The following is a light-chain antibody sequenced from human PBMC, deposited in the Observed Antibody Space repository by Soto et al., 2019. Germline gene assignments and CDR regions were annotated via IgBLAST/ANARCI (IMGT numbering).Light chain of an antibody. CDR3: QQYNKWPRT. Sequence: EIVMTQSPTILSVSPGERATLSCRASQSVSSNLAWYQQKPGQAPRLLIYGVYTRAPGIPARFSGSGSGTEFTLTISSLQSEDFAVYYCQQYNKWPRTFGQGTKVDIK. V-gene: IGKV3D-15*01. J-gene: IGKJ1*01. CDR1: QSVSSN. CDR2: GVY.